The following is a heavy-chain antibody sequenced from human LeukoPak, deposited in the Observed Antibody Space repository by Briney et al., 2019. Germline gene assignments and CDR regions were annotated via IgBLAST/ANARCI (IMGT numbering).Heavy chain of an antibody. CDR2: IHLSGRT. CDR1: GGSITSTNW. D-gene: IGHD3-10*02. V-gene: IGHV4-4*02. CDR3: AGGDQRDVLGF. Sequence: PSETLSLTCGVSGGSITSTNWWSWVRQPPGQGLEWIGEIHLSGRTNYNPSLNSRVTLAVDTSRNHLSLKLTSVTAADTAVYYCAGGDQRDVLGFWGQGAWSPSPQ. J-gene: IGHJ1*01.